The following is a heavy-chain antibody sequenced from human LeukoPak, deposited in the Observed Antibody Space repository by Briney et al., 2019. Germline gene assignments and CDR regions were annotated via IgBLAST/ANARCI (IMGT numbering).Heavy chain of an antibody. V-gene: IGHV4-34*01. CDR3: ARLGYCSGGSCNSYFQH. J-gene: IGHJ1*01. CDR1: GGSFSSYY. CDR2: IKYTGST. D-gene: IGHD2-15*01. Sequence: SETLSLTCAVYGGSFSSYYWSWIRQSPGKGLEWIGEIKYTGSTNYNPSVKSRVTISGDTSKNQFSLHLSSVTAADTAVYYCARLGYCSGGSCNSYFQHWGQGTLVTVSS.